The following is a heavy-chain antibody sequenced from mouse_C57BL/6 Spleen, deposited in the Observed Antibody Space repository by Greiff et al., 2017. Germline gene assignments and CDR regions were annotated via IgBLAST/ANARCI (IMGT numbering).Heavy chain of an antibody. Sequence: QVQLQQSGAELVRPGASVTLSCKASGYTFTDYEMHWVKQTPVHGLEWIGAIDPETGGTAYNQKFKGKAILTADKSSSTAYMELRSLTSEDSAVYYCTRSGDGSWYFDVWGTGTTVTVSS. CDR1: GYTFTDYE. V-gene: IGHV1-15*01. D-gene: IGHD2-3*01. J-gene: IGHJ1*03. CDR2: IDPETGGT. CDR3: TRSGDGSWYFDV.